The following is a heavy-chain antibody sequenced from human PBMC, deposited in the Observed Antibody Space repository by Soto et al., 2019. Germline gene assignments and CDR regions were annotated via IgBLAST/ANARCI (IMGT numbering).Heavy chain of an antibody. Sequence: ASVKVSCKASGYRFTSYGIGWVRQAPGQGLEWMGWINAYNGNTNYAQNLQGGVTLTTDTSTSTAYMELRSLRSNDTAVYYCAMVDVYVTPSPQDVWGQGTTVTVSS. CDR1: GYRFTSYG. J-gene: IGHJ6*02. CDR2: INAYNGNT. CDR3: AMVDVYVTPSPQDV. V-gene: IGHV1-18*01. D-gene: IGHD3-16*01.